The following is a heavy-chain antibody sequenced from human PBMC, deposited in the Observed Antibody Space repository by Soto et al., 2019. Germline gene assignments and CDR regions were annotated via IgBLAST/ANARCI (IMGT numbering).Heavy chain of an antibody. V-gene: IGHV4-31*03. J-gene: IGHJ4*02. Sequence: PSETLSLTCTVSGGSISSGGYYWSWIRQHPGKGLEWIGYIYYSGSTYYNPSLKSRVTISVDTSKNQFSLKLSSATAADTAVYYCARETGQQLGYYFDYWGQGTLVTVSS. D-gene: IGHD6-13*01. CDR2: IYYSGST. CDR3: ARETGQQLGYYFDY. CDR1: GGSISSGGYY.